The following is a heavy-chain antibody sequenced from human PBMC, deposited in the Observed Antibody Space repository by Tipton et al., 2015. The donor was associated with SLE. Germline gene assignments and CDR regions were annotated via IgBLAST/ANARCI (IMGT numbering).Heavy chain of an antibody. CDR3: ARTLYSSGWYYFDY. CDR1: GGSFSGYY. Sequence: TLSLTCAVYGGSFSGYYWSWIRQPPGKGLEWIGEINHSGSTNYNPSLKSRVTISVDTSKNQFSLKLSSVTAADTAVYYCARTLYSSGWYYFDYWGQGTLVTVSS. D-gene: IGHD6-19*01. J-gene: IGHJ4*02. CDR2: INHSGST. V-gene: IGHV4-34*01.